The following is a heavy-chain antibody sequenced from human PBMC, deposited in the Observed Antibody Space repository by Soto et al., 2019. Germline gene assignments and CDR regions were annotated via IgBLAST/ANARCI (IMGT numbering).Heavy chain of an antibody. CDR1: GGSFSGYY. CDR3: ARTRDRTETYYFDY. J-gene: IGHJ4*02. Sequence: SETLSLTCAVYGGSFSGYYWSWIRQPPGKGLEWIGEINHSGSTNYNPSLKSRVTISVDTSKNQFSLKLSSVTAADTAVYYCARTRDRTETYYFDYWGQGTLVTVSS. CDR2: INHSGST. V-gene: IGHV4-34*01. D-gene: IGHD1-1*01.